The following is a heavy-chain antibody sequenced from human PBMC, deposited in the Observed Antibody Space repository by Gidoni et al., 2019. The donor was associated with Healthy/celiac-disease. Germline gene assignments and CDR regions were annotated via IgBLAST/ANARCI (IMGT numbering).Heavy chain of an antibody. V-gene: IGHV1-2*02. Sequence: QVQLVQSGAEVKKPGASVKVSCKASGYTFTGYSMHWVRQAPGQGLEWMGWINPNSGGTNYAQKFQGRVTMTRDTSISTAYMELSRLRSDDTAVYYCARTDYGDYGYYYYGMDVWGQGTTVTVSS. J-gene: IGHJ6*02. CDR2: INPNSGGT. CDR1: GYTFTGYS. CDR3: ARTDYGDYGYYYYGMDV. D-gene: IGHD4-17*01.